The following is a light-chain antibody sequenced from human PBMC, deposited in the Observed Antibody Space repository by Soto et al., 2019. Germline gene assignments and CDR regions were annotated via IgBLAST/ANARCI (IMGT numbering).Light chain of an antibody. J-gene: IGKJ5*01. Sequence: EIVLTQSPGTLSLSVGESVTLSCRASQSVNSDSLAWYQQKPGQSPRLLIYGASNRATGIPDRFRGSGSGTDFTLSISRVEPEDFTVYYCQQYGTSPPVTFGQGTRLEIK. CDR3: QQYGTSPPVT. V-gene: IGKV3-20*01. CDR2: GAS. CDR1: QSVNSDS.